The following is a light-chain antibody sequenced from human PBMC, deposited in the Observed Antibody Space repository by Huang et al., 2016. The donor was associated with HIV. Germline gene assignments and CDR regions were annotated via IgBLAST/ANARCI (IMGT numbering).Light chain of an antibody. J-gene: IGKJ1*01. Sequence: DIQMTQSSSTLSASVGDRVTIACRASQSVSTWLAWYQQKAGRAPNLLIYEASTLESGVPSRFSGGGSGTDFTLTISGLQPDDFATYYCQQCRSFPWTFGQGTKVEV. CDR1: QSVSTW. V-gene: IGKV1-5*03. CDR3: QQCRSFPWT. CDR2: EAS.